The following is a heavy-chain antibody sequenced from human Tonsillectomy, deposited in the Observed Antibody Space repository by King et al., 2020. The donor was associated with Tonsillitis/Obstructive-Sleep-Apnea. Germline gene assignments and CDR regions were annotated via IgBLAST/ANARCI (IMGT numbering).Heavy chain of an antibody. J-gene: IGHJ4*02. Sequence: QLQESGPGLVKPSETLSLICTVPGGPISSYYWSWIRQPPGKGLEWIGYIIYTGSTNYSPSLKSRVTISVDTSQNQFSLKLTSVTAADTAGYYCARHLLESNSVGFDYWGQGILVTVSS. CDR2: IIYTGST. CDR3: ARHLLESNSVGFDY. D-gene: IGHD4-23*01. CDR1: GGPISSYY. V-gene: IGHV4-59*08.